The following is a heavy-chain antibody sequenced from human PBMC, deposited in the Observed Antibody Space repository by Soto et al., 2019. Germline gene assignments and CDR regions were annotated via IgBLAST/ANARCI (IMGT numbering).Heavy chain of an antibody. D-gene: IGHD6-13*01. J-gene: IGHJ4*02. CDR3: ARYAGSSWFDF. Sequence: SETLSLTCTVSGGSVSSGSYYWSWIRQPPGKELEWIAYIYYSGRTNYNPSLKSRVTISIDTSKNQFSLKLRSVTAADTAVYYCARYAGSSWFDFWGQGTLVTVSS. V-gene: IGHV4-61*01. CDR2: IYYSGRT. CDR1: GGSVSSGSYY.